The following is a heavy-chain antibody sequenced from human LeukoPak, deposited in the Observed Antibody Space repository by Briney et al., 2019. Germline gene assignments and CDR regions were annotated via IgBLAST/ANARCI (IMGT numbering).Heavy chain of an antibody. Sequence: SGTLSLTCAVSGVSISSSNWWSWVRQPPGKGLEWIGEIYHSGSTNYNPSLKSRVTISVDKSKNQFSLKLSSVTAADTAVYYCARDTPVKIAGTGKSVFNDASDIWGQGTMITVSS. D-gene: IGHD6-13*01. V-gene: IGHV4-4*02. CDR3: ARDTPVKIAGTGKSVFNDASDI. CDR1: GVSISSSNW. J-gene: IGHJ3*02. CDR2: IYHSGST.